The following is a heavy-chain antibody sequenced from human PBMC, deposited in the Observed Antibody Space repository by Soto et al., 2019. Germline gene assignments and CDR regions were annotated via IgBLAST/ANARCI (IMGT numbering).Heavy chain of an antibody. V-gene: IGHV4-31*03. CDR2: IYHSGTT. J-gene: IGHJ4*02. D-gene: IGHD5-12*01. CDR3: ARDHSGYDFLDY. Sequence: QVQLQESGPGLMKPSQTLSLTCTVSGASISSGGYYWSWIRQHPGTGLEWIGYIYHSGTTSYNPSLKSRVTISVDTSNNQFSLKLSSVTAADTAMYYCARDHSGYDFLDYWGQGTLVTVSS. CDR1: GASISSGGYY.